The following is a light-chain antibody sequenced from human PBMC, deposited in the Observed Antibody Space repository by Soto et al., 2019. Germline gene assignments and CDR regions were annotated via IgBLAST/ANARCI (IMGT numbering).Light chain of an antibody. Sequence: EIVITQSPATLSVSPGERATLSCRASENLNTNLAWYRQRPGQPPRLLMYGASTRATGVPARFTGSGSGTDFTLTISSLQFEDSAVYFCQQYKNWPPWTFGQGTKVDIK. J-gene: IGKJ1*01. CDR2: GAS. V-gene: IGKV3-15*01. CDR3: QQYKNWPPWT. CDR1: ENLNTN.